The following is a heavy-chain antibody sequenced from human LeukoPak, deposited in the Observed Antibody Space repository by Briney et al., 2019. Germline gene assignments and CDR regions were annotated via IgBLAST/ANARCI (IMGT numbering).Heavy chain of an antibody. CDR2: IVVGSGNT. CDR3: ARDLRAGPYYYDDSGYSDY. D-gene: IGHD3-22*01. CDR1: GFTFTSSA. J-gene: IGHJ4*02. Sequence: ASVKVSCKASGFTFTSSAVQWVRQARGQRLEWIGWIVVGSGNTNYAQKFQGRVTMTRDTSTGTVYMELSSLRSEDTAVYYCARDLRAGPYYYDDSGYSDYWGQGTLVTVSS. V-gene: IGHV1-58*01.